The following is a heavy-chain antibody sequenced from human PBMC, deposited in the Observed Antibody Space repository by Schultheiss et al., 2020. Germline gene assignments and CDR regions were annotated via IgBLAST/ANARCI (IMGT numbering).Heavy chain of an antibody. Sequence: WGSLRLSCAASGFTFSSYAMHWVRQAPGKGLEWVAVISYDGSNKYYADSVKGRFTISRDNSKNTLYLQMNSLRAEDTAVYYCASSKWLRFFLVYWGQGTLVTVSS. J-gene: IGHJ4*02. CDR2: ISYDGSNK. D-gene: IGHD5-12*01. V-gene: IGHV3-30-3*01. CDR1: GFTFSSYA. CDR3: ASSKWLRFFLVY.